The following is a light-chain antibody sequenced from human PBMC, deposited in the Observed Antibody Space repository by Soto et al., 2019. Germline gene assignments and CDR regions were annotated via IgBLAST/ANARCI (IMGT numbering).Light chain of an antibody. Sequence: QSVLTQPPSASGTPGQRVTMSCSGSRPNIGSNTVNWYQQLPGTAPKVLIYSNDQRPSGVPDRFSGSKSGTSASLAISGLQAEDEGDYYCAAWDDSLKVVVFGGGTKLTVL. CDR2: SND. CDR3: AAWDDSLKVVV. CDR1: RPNIGSNT. J-gene: IGLJ2*01. V-gene: IGLV1-44*01.